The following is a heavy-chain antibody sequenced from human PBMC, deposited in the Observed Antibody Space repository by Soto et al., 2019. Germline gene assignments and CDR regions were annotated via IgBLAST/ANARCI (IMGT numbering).Heavy chain of an antibody. V-gene: IGHV3-23*01. Sequence: VGSLRLSCAASGFTFSSHAMSWVRQAPGKGLEWVSSISGSRVSTYFADSVKGRFTISRDNSKNTLYLQMISLRAEDTAIYYCAKTKGIGYFYFYGMDVWGQGTTVTAP. CDR2: ISGSRVST. CDR3: AKTKGIGYFYFYGMDV. CDR1: GFTFSSHA. J-gene: IGHJ6*02. D-gene: IGHD6-13*01.